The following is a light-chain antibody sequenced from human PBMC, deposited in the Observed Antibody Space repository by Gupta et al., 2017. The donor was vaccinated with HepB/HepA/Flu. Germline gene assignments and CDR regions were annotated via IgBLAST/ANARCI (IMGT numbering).Light chain of an antibody. Sequence: SSALTQDPAVSVPLGPTVRITCQGDSLRSYYASWYQQKPGQAPVLVIYGKNNRPSGIPDRFSGSSSGNTASLTITGAQAEDEADYYCKSRDTSGNHLVFGGGTKLTVL. J-gene: IGLJ2*01. CDR1: SLRSYY. CDR3: KSRDTSGNHLV. CDR2: GKN. V-gene: IGLV3-19*01.